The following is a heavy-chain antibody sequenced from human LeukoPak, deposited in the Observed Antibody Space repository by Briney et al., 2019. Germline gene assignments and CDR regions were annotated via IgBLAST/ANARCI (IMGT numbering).Heavy chain of an antibody. Sequence: PGRSLRLSCAVSGFTFGSYGIHWVRQAPGKGLEWVAVISYDGSNKNYADSVKGRFTISRDNSKNTLYLQMNSLRAEDTAVYYCAKEKDRYSSSWSHFDYWGQGTLVTVSS. V-gene: IGHV3-30*18. CDR2: ISYDGSNK. CDR3: AKEKDRYSSSWSHFDY. CDR1: GFTFGSYG. J-gene: IGHJ4*02. D-gene: IGHD6-13*01.